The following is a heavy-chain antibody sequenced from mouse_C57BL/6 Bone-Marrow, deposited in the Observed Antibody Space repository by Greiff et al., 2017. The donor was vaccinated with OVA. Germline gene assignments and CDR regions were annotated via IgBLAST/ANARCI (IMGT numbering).Heavy chain of an antibody. Sequence: VQLQQSGAELVRQGASVKLSCTASGFNIKDYYMHWVKQRPEQGLEWIGRIDPEDGDTEYAPKFQGKATMTADTSSNTAYLQLSSLTSEDTAVYYCTTEGTGTPFDYWGQGTTLTVSS. CDR2: IDPEDGDT. CDR1: GFNIKDYY. CDR3: TTEGTGTPFDY. J-gene: IGHJ2*01. D-gene: IGHD1-1*01. V-gene: IGHV14-1*01.